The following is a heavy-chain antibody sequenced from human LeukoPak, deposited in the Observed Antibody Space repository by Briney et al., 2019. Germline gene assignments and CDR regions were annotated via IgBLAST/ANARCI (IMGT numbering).Heavy chain of an antibody. CDR3: AGGGYYDSSGYHIPY. D-gene: IGHD3-22*01. V-gene: IGHV4-34*01. CDR2: INHSGST. Sequence: SETLSLTCAVYGGSFSGYYWSWIRQPPGKGLEWIGEINHSGSTNYNPSLKSRVTISVDTSKNQFSLKLSSVTAADTAVYYCAGGGYYDSSGYHIPYWGQGALVTVSS. J-gene: IGHJ4*02. CDR1: GGSFSGYY.